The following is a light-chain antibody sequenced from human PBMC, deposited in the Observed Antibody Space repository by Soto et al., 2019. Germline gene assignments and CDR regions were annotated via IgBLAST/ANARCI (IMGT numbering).Light chain of an antibody. CDR2: EVS. CDR1: SSDVGGYNY. J-gene: IGLJ3*02. CDR3: SSFTTSSTLGV. V-gene: IGLV2-14*01. Sequence: QSALTQPASVSGSPGQSIIISCTGSSSDVGGYNYVSWYQQHPGKAPKVMIYEVSNRPSGVSNRFSGSKSGNTASLTISGLQAEDEADYYCSSFTTSSTLGVFGVGTKVTVL.